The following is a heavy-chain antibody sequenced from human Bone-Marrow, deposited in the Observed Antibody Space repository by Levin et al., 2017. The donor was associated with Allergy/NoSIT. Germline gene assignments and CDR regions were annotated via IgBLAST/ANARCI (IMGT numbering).Heavy chain of an antibody. J-gene: IGHJ4*02. V-gene: IGHV3-21*01. CDR1: GFTFSTYA. D-gene: IGHD1-26*01. CDR3: ARDRNSGSGSSTPYFDY. Sequence: KRGESLKISCAASGFTFSTYAMNWVRQAPGEGLEWVSSISSSSSYIYYADSVKGRFTISRDNAENSLYLQMNSLRAEDTAVYYCARDRNSGSGSSTPYFDYWGQGSLVTVSS. CDR2: ISSSSSYI.